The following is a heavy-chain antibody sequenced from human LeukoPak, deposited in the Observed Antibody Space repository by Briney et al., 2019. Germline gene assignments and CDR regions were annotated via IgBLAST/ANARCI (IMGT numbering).Heavy chain of an antibody. V-gene: IGHV4-59*01. Sequence: SETLSLTCTVSGGSIRSYFWSWIRQPPGKGLEWIGFIYYSGSTNYNPSLKSRVAISIDTSKKEFLLKLNSVTVADTAVYYCARGIDYYDSSGYYASSVPLDFWGQGILVTVSS. J-gene: IGHJ4*02. CDR2: IYYSGST. D-gene: IGHD3-22*01. CDR3: ARGIDYYDSSGYYASSVPLDF. CDR1: GGSIRSYF.